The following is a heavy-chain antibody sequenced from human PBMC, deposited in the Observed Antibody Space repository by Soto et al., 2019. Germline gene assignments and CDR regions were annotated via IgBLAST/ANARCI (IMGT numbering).Heavy chain of an antibody. CDR3: ARVWAPEYSGMDV. D-gene: IGHD6-6*01. V-gene: IGHV1-46*01. J-gene: IGHJ6*02. CDR2: SNTNGSST. Sequence: GASVQGSCKAYGYTFTSYYMHWERHAPGQGLELSGISNTNGSSTSYAQKFQGRVTMTRDTSTSTVYMELSSLRSEDTAVYYCARVWAPEYSGMDVWGQGTTVTVSS. CDR1: GYTFTSYY.